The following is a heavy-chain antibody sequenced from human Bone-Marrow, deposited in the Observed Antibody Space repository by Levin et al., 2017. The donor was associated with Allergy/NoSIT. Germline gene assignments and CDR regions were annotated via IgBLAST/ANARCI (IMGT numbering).Heavy chain of an antibody. V-gene: IGHV3-64*01. CDR2: ISRDGGST. J-gene: IGHJ4*02. CDR3: AKSAHDYGNAFDY. Sequence: AASVKVSCAASGLTLSRDALHWVRQAPGKGLEYVSGISRDGGSTEYTNSVKGRFTISRDNSKNTLYLQMGSLRLEDTAVYYCAKSAHDYGNAFDYWGQGILVTVSS. D-gene: IGHD4-17*01. CDR1: GLTLSRDA.